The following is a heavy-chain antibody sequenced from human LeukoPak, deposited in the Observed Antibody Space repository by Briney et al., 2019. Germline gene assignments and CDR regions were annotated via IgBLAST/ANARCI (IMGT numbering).Heavy chain of an antibody. Sequence: ASVKVSCKVSGYTLTELSMHWVRQAPGKGLEWMGGFDPGDGETIYAQKFQGRVTMTEDTSTDTAYMELSSLRSEDTAVYYCARHVEGPYDILTGYFRFWVKNNWFDPWGQGTLVTVSS. CDR2: FDPGDGET. CDR3: ARHVEGPYDILTGYFRFWVKNNWFDP. J-gene: IGHJ5*02. D-gene: IGHD3-9*01. V-gene: IGHV1-24*01. CDR1: GYTLTELS.